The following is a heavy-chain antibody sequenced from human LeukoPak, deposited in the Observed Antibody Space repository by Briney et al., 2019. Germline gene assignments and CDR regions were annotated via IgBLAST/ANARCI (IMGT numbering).Heavy chain of an antibody. CDR1: GGSFSGYY. CDR3: ARVPLEGFGELTYYFDY. CDR2: INHSGST. D-gene: IGHD3-10*01. Sequence: SETLSLTCAVYGGSFSGYYWSWIRQPPGKGLEWIGEINHSGSTNYNPSLKSRVTISVDTSKNQFSLKLSSVTAADTAVYYYARVPLEGFGELTYYFDYWGQGTLVTVSS. J-gene: IGHJ4*02. V-gene: IGHV4-34*01.